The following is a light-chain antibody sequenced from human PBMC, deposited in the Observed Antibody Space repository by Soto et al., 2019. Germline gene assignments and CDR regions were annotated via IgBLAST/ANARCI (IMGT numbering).Light chain of an antibody. CDR3: QQYNHWPPLT. V-gene: IGKV3-15*01. Sequence: EIVMTQSPATLSVSPGERATLSCRASQSVGRNLAWYQQKPGQAPRLLIYGASTRATGIPARFSGSGSVTEFTLTISGLQSEDFAIYSCQQYNHWPPLTFGGGTKVEIK. CDR2: GAS. CDR1: QSVGRN. J-gene: IGKJ4*01.